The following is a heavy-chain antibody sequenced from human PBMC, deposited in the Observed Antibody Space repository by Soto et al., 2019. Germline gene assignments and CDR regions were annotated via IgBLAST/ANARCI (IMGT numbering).Heavy chain of an antibody. CDR1: GFTFSSYA. Sequence: EVQLLESGGGLVQPGGSLRLSCAASGFTFSSYAMSWVRQAPGKGLEWVSAISGSGGSTYYADSVKGRFTISRDNSKHTLYLQMNSLRAEDTAVYYCAKDLDSRHQNDYWGQGTLVTVSS. V-gene: IGHV3-23*01. D-gene: IGHD6-13*01. CDR3: AKDLDSRHQNDY. J-gene: IGHJ4*02. CDR2: ISGSGGST.